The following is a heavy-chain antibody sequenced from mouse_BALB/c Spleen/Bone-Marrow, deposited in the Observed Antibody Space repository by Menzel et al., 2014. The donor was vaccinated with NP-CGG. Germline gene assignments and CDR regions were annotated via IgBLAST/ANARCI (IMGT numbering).Heavy chain of an antibody. V-gene: IGHV7-3*02. CDR2: IRNKANGYTT. Sequence: EVKLEESGGGLVQPGGSLRLSCATSGFTFTDYYMNWVRQPPGKALEWLGFIRNKANGYTTEYSASVKGRFTISRDNSQSILYLQMNTLRAEDSATYYCARDRGGLLFDYWGQGTTLTVSS. J-gene: IGHJ2*01. D-gene: IGHD1-1*01. CDR3: ARDRGGLLFDY. CDR1: GFTFTDYY.